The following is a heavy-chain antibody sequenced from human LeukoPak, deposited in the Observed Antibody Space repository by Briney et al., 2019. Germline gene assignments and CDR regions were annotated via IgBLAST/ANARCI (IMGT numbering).Heavy chain of an antibody. D-gene: IGHD5-12*01. CDR1: GFTFSSYG. J-gene: IGHJ5*02. V-gene: IGHV3-30*03. CDR2: ISYDGSNK. CDR3: ARDALRVATSNWFDP. Sequence: PGGSLRLSCAASGFTFSSYGVHWVRQAPGKGLEWVAVISYDGSNKYYADSVKGRFTISRDNSKNTLYLQMNSLRAEDTAVYYCARDALRVATSNWFDPWGQGTLVTVSS.